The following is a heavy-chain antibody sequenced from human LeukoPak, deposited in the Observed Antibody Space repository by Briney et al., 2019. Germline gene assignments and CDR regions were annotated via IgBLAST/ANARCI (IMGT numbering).Heavy chain of an antibody. Sequence: SETLSLTCTVSGGSISSGGYYWSWIRQHPGKGLEWIGYIYYSGSTYYNPSLKSRVTLSVDTSKNQFSLNLSSVTAADTAVYYCARLYSSPWYGYYFDYWGQGTLVTVSS. V-gene: IGHV4-31*03. CDR1: GGSISSGGYY. CDR3: ARLYSSPWYGYYFDY. CDR2: IYYSGST. J-gene: IGHJ4*02. D-gene: IGHD6-13*01.